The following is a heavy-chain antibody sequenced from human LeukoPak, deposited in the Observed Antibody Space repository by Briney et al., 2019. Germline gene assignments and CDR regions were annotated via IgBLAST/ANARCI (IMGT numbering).Heavy chain of an antibody. D-gene: IGHD3-22*01. Sequence: PGGSLRLSCAASGFTFSSYSMNWVRQAPGKGLEWVSSISSSSSYIYYADSVKGRFTISRDNAKNPLYLQMNSLRAEDTAVYYCARATQYYDSSGRIDYWGQGTLVTVSS. CDR2: ISSSSSYI. CDR1: GFTFSSYS. V-gene: IGHV3-21*01. J-gene: IGHJ4*02. CDR3: ARATQYYDSSGRIDY.